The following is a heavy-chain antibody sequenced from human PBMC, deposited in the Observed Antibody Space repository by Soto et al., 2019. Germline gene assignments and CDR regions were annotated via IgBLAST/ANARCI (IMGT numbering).Heavy chain of an antibody. CDR3: TRDLDGSGSYYTNY. Sequence: ASVKVSCKTSGYSFSSIGISWVRQAPGQGLEWMGWISPHKDNTYYAQRLQGRVTMTTDTSTSTAYMELRSLRSDDTAVYFCTRDLDGSGSYYTNYWGQGTLVTVSS. CDR1: GYSFSSIG. J-gene: IGHJ4*02. D-gene: IGHD3-10*01. CDR2: ISPHKDNT. V-gene: IGHV1-18*01.